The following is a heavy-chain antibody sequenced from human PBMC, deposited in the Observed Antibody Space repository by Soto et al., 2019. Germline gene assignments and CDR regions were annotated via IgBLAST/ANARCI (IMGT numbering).Heavy chain of an antibody. D-gene: IGHD2-15*01. CDR3: ARQYCSGGSCYFLRYFQH. Sequence: GGSLRLSCAASGFTFSSYGMHWVRQAPGKGLEWVAVISYDGSNKYYADSVKGRFTISGDNSKNTLYLQMNSLRAEDTAVYYCARQYCSGGSCYFLRYFQHWGQGTLVTVSS. CDR2: ISYDGSNK. J-gene: IGHJ1*01. CDR1: GFTFSSYG. V-gene: IGHV3-30*03.